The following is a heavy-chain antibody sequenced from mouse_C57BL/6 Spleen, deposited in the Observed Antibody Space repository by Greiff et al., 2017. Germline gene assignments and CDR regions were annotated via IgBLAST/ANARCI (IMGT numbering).Heavy chain of an antibody. CDR2: IDPSDSET. V-gene: IGHV1-52*01. CDR3: ARWGALYWYFDV. Sequence: VQLQQPGAELVRPGSSVKLSCKASGYTFTSYWMHWVKQRPIQGLEWIGNIDPSDSETHYNQKFKDKATLTVDKSSSTAYMQLSSLTSEDAAVYYCARWGALYWYFDVWGTGTTVTVSS. J-gene: IGHJ1*03. CDR1: GYTFTSYW.